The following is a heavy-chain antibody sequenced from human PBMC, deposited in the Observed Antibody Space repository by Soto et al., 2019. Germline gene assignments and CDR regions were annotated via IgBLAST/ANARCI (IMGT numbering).Heavy chain of an antibody. Sequence: GGSLRLSCAASGFTFSTYAITWVRQAPGKGLEWVSSIIGSGGTTYYTDSVKGRFTISRDNSKNTLFLQINSLRAEDTAVYYCAKRPLELHMYDYWGQGTLVTVSS. CDR1: GFTFSTYA. D-gene: IGHD1-7*01. V-gene: IGHV3-23*01. J-gene: IGHJ4*02. CDR3: AKRPLELHMYDY. CDR2: IIGSGGTT.